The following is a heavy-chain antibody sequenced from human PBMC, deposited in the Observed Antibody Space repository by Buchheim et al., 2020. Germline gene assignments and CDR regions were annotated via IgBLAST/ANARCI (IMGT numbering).Heavy chain of an antibody. D-gene: IGHD6-25*01. Sequence: QVQLQASGPGLVKPWGTLSLTCAVSGASISSSNWWSWVRRPPGKGLEWLGEIYHTGSTNYNPSLKSRVTISEDKSKNHFSLKLSSVTAADTAIYYCARDLGRGHFDYCGQGTL. CDR3: ARDLGRGHFDY. V-gene: IGHV4-4*02. CDR2: IYHTGST. CDR1: GASISSSNW. J-gene: IGHJ4*02.